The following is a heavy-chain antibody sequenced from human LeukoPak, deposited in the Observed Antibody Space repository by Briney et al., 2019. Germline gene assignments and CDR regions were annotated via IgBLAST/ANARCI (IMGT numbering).Heavy chain of an antibody. CDR2: ISGSGGST. Sequence: PGGSLRLSCAASGFTLSSYAMSWVRQAPGKGLEWVSAISGSGGSTYYADSVKGRFTISRDNSKNTLYLQMSSLRAEDTAVYYCAKDLEWELLYFDYWGQGTLVTVSS. J-gene: IGHJ4*02. CDR3: AKDLEWELLYFDY. CDR1: GFTLSSYA. V-gene: IGHV3-23*01. D-gene: IGHD1-26*01.